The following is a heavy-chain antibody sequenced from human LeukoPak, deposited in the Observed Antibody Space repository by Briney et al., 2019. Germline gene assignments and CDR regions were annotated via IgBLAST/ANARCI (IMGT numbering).Heavy chain of an antibody. CDR1: GFTFGDYA. V-gene: IGHV3-49*03. Sequence: PGGSLRLSCTASGFTFGDYAMSWFRQAPGKGLEWVGFIRGKAYGGTTEYAASVKGRFTISRDDSKSIAYLQMNSLKTEDTAVYYCTRDQAAMVGPYYYYYYMDVWGKGTTVTVSS. D-gene: IGHD5-18*01. J-gene: IGHJ6*03. CDR2: IRGKAYGGTT. CDR3: TRDQAAMVGPYYYYYYMDV.